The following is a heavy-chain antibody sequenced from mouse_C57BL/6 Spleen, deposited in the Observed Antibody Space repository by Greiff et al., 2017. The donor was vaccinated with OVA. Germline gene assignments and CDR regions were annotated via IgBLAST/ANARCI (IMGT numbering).Heavy chain of an antibody. Sequence: VQLQQSGAELVKPGASVKISCKASGYTFTDYYINWVKQRPGQGLEWIGKIGPGSGSTYYNEKFKGKATLTADKSSSTAYMQLSSLTSEDSAVYFCARGGGVYGSSYGYFDVWGTGTTVTVSS. CDR3: ARGGGVYGSSYGYFDV. CDR2: IGPGSGST. V-gene: IGHV1-77*01. CDR1: GYTFTDYY. J-gene: IGHJ1*03. D-gene: IGHD1-1*01.